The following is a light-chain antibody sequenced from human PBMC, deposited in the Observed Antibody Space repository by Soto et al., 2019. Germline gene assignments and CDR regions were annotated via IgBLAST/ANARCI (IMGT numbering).Light chain of an antibody. CDR2: GAS. CDR3: QRYHNWPPQYT. Sequence: EIVMTQSPASLSVSPGDGATLSCRASQSVASNVAWYQQKPGQGPRLLIHGASTRAVGVPARFSGSGSGTDFTLTISSLQSEDFAGYYCQRYHNWPPQYTFGQGTKLQIK. V-gene: IGKV3-15*01. J-gene: IGKJ2*01. CDR1: QSVASN.